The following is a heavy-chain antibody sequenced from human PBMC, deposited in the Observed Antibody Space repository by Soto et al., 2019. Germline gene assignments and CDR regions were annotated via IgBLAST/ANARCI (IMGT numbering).Heavy chain of an antibody. Sequence: GGSLRLPCAASGFTFSSYWMSWVRQAPGKGLEWVGNIRQDGSEKNYVDSVKGRFTISRDNAKNSLYLQMNSLRAEDTAVYYCAREIVVARGASYFDYWGPGTLVTVSS. J-gene: IGHJ4*02. V-gene: IGHV3-7*04. CDR1: GFTFSSYW. CDR2: IRQDGSEK. D-gene: IGHD2-2*01. CDR3: AREIVVARGASYFDY.